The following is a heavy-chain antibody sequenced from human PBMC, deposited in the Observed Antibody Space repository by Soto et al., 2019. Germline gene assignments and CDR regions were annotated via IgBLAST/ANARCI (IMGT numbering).Heavy chain of an antibody. V-gene: IGHV3-13*01. CDR3: ARDTTTDGMDV. D-gene: IGHD4-4*01. CDR2: IGTAGDT. Sequence: ESGGGLVQPGGSLRLSCAASGFTFSSYDMHWVRQATGKGLEWVSAIGTAGDTYYPGSVKGRFTISRENAKNSLYLQMNSLRAGDTAVYYCARDTTTDGMDVWGQGTTVTVSS. J-gene: IGHJ6*02. CDR1: GFTFSSYD.